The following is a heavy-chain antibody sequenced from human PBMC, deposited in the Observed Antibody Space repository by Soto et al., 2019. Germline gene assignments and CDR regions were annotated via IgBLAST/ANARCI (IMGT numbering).Heavy chain of an antibody. V-gene: IGHV1-69*01. CDR3: ARDNRGFGVVPSYYYYGMDV. CDR2: IIPIFGTA. D-gene: IGHD3-3*01. J-gene: IGHJ6*02. Sequence: QVQLVQSGAEVKQPGSSVKVSCKASGGTFSSYAISWVRQAPGQGLEWMGGIIPIFGTANYAQKFQGRVTITADESTSTAYMELSSLRSEDTAVYYCARDNRGFGVVPSYYYYGMDVWGQGTTVTVSS. CDR1: GGTFSSYA.